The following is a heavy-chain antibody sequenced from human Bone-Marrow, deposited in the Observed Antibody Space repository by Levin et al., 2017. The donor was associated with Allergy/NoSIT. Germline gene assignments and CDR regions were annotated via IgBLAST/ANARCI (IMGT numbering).Heavy chain of an antibody. J-gene: IGHJ5*02. Sequence: GESLKISCKGSGYSFTSYWISWVRQMPGKGLEWMGRIDPSDSYTNYSPSFQGHVTISADKSISTAYLQWSSLKASDTAMYYCARHESGAARPDYDLHRDNWFDPWGQGTLVTVSS. V-gene: IGHV5-10-1*01. CDR1: GYSFTSYW. CDR2: IDPSDSYT. CDR3: ARHESGAARPDYDLHRDNWFDP. D-gene: IGHD6-6*01.